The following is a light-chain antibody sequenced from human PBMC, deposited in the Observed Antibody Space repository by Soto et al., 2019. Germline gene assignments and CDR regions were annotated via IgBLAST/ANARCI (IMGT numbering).Light chain of an antibody. J-gene: IGLJ1*01. CDR3: QVWDIMTDNYV. CDR1: NIGNKR. CDR2: YDS. V-gene: IGLV3-21*04. Sequence: SYELTQSPSVSVAPEKTATITCGGNNIGNKRVHWYRQKPGQAPVLLISYDSDLPSGIPERFSGSNSGNTATLTISRVEAGDEADYYCQVWDIMTDNYVFGSGTKVTVL.